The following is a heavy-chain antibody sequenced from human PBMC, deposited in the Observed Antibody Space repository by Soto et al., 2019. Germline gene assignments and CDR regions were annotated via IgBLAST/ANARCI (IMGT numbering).Heavy chain of an antibody. CDR2: IYYTGCT. J-gene: IGHJ4*02. V-gene: IGHV4-59*12. Sequence: SETLSLTCTVFGGSIRPYYWSWIRQPPGKELEWIGYIYYTGCTNYSPSLKSRVTMSLDTSKNLLSLKLNSVTAADTAVYYCARGSPLSSSFPLDYWGQGSLVTVSS. CDR1: GGSIRPYY. D-gene: IGHD6-6*01. CDR3: ARGSPLSSSFPLDY.